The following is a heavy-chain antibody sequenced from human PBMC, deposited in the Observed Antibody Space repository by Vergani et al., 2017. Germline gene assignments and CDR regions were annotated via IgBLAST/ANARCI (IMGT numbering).Heavy chain of an antibody. V-gene: IGHV4-59*01. CDR2: IYYSGST. Sequence: QVQLQESGPALVKPSETLSLTCTVSGGSISSYYWSWIRQPPGKGLEWIGYIYYSGSTNYNPSLKSRVTISVDTSKNQFSLKLSSVTAADTAVYYCARGRYSSSSPGGWFDPWGQGTLVTVSS. CDR1: GGSISSYY. J-gene: IGHJ5*02. CDR3: ARGRYSSSSPGGWFDP. D-gene: IGHD6-13*01.